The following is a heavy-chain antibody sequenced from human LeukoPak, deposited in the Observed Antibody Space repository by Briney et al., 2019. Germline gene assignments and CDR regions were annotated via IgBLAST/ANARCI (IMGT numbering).Heavy chain of an antibody. V-gene: IGHV4-39*01. J-gene: IGHJ3*02. Sequence: SETLSLTCTVSGGSISSSSYYWGWIRQPPGKGLEWIGSIYYSGSTYYNPSLKSRVTISVDTSKNQFSLKLSSVTAADTAVYYCARQSGITMIVVVIHDAFDIWGQGTMVTVSS. D-gene: IGHD3-22*01. CDR1: GGSISSSSYY. CDR2: IYYSGST. CDR3: ARQSGITMIVVVIHDAFDI.